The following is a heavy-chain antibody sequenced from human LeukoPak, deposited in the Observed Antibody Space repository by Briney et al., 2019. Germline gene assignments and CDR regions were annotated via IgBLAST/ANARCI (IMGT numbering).Heavy chain of an antibody. CDR1: GGSISSSTYY. D-gene: IGHD3-22*01. Sequence: PSETLSLTCTVSGGSISSSTYYWGWIRQPPGKGLEWIGSIYYSGTAYYNSSLKSRVTISVDTSKNQFSLKLSSVTAADTAVYYCVRVGYYYDSSGIDYWGQGTLVTVSS. CDR3: VRVGYYYDSSGIDY. CDR2: IYYSGTA. J-gene: IGHJ4*02. V-gene: IGHV4-39*01.